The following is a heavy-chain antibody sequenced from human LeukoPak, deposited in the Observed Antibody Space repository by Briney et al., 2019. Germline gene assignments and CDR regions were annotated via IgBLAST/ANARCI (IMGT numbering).Heavy chain of an antibody. CDR1: GFTFSSYW. V-gene: IGHV3-49*04. J-gene: IGHJ4*02. CDR2: IRSKAYGGTT. Sequence: GGSLRLSCAASGFTFSSYWMSWVRQAPGKGLEWVGFIRSKAYGGTTEYAASVKGRFTISRDDSKSIAYLQMNSLKTEDTAVYYCTKDKAVYSYYFDYWGQGTLVTVSS. CDR3: TKDKAVYSYYFDY. D-gene: IGHD1-26*01.